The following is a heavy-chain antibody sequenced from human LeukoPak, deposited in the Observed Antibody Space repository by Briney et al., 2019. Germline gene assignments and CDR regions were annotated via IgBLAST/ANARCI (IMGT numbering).Heavy chain of an antibody. J-gene: IGHJ4*02. CDR2: ISSSSSYI. CDR3: ARDQKFQALDY. V-gene: IGHV3-21*01. Sequence: GGSLRLSCAASGFTFSSYSMNWVRQAPGKGLEWVSSISSSSSYIYYADSVKGRFTISRDNAKNSLYLQMNSPRAEDTAVYYCARDQKFQALDYWGQGTLVTVSS. CDR1: GFTFSSYS.